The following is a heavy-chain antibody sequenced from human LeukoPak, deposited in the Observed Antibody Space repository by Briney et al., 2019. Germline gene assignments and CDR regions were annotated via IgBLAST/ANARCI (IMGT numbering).Heavy chain of an antibody. V-gene: IGHV4-59*06. D-gene: IGHD4-17*01. J-gene: IGHJ5*02. CDR3: ASGLTTVVIPT. Sequence: SETLSLTCTVSGGSISSYYWSWIRQHPGKGLEWIGYIYYSGSTYYNPSLKSRVTISVDTSKNQFSLKLSSVTAADTAVYYCASGLTTVVIPTWGQGTLVTVSS. CDR2: IYYSGST. CDR1: GGSISSYY.